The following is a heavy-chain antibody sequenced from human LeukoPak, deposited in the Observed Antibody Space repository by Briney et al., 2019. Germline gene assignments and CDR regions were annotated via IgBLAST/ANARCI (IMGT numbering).Heavy chain of an antibody. V-gene: IGHV3-21*01. CDR1: GFTVSSNY. J-gene: IGHJ4*02. Sequence: GGSLRLSCAASGFTVSSNYMSWVRQAPGKGLEWVSSISSSSSYIYYADSVKGRFTISRDNAKNSLYLQMNSLRAEDTAVYYCAKDHSSGWPYCFPYWGQGTLVTVSS. CDR3: AKDHSSGWPYCFPY. D-gene: IGHD6-19*01. CDR2: ISSSSSYI.